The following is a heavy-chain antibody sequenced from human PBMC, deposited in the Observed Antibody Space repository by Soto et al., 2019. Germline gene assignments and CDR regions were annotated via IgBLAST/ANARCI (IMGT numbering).Heavy chain of an antibody. CDR2: IIPIFGTA. CDR1: GGTFSSYA. J-gene: IGHJ4*02. D-gene: IGHD1-26*01. V-gene: IGHV1-69*13. CDR3: ARVVRWELPYFDY. Sequence: SVKVSCKASGGTFSSYAISWVRQAPGQGLEWMGGIIPIFGTANYAQKFQGRVTITADESTSTAYMELSSLRSEDTAVYYCARVVRWELPYFDYWGQGTLVTVSS.